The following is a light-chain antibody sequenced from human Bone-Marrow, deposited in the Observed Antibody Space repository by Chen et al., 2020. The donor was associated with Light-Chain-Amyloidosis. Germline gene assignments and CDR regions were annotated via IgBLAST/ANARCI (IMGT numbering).Light chain of an antibody. J-gene: IGLJ2*01. CDR2: EGS. CDR1: SSDVGSYNL. Sequence: SSLTPPPSVSGSPRQSITISSSGTSSDVGSYNLVSWYQQHPGKAPKLMIYEGSKRPSGVSNRFSGSKSGNTASLTISGLQAEDEADYYCCSYAGSSTFEVFGGGTKLTVL. V-gene: IGLV2-23*03. CDR3: CSYAGSSTFEV.